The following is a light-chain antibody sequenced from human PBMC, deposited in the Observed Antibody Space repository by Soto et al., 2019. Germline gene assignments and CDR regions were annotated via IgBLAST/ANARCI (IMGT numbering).Light chain of an antibody. Sequence: QSVLTQPPSVSGAPGQRITISCTGSPSNIGAGFDVHWYQQFPGTAPKLLIYGTTSRPSGVPDRFSGSQSGTSASLAITGLQAGDEADYYCQSYDTSLSGAWVFGGETKVTVL. J-gene: IGLJ3*02. CDR1: PSNIGAGFD. V-gene: IGLV1-40*01. CDR2: GTT. CDR3: QSYDTSLSGAWV.